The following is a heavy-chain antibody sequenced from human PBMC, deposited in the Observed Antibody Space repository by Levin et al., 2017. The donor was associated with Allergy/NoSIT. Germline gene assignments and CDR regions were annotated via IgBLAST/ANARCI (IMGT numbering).Heavy chain of an antibody. D-gene: IGHD4-17*01. V-gene: IGHV4-34*01. CDR2: INHSGST. Sequence: KPSETLSLTCEVYGGSFSGYYWSWIRQPPGKGLEWIGEINHSGSTNYNPSLKSRVTVSVDTSKNQFSLKLSSVTAADTAVYYCARGLQYHYSTVTIGAFAFDYWGQGTLVTVSS. CDR3: ARGLQYHYSTVTIGAFAFDY. J-gene: IGHJ4*02. CDR1: GGSFSGYY.